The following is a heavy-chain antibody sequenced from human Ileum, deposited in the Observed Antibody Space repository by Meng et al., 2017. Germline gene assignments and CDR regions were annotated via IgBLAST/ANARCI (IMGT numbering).Heavy chain of an antibody. D-gene: IGHD4-17*01. J-gene: IGHJ6*02. CDR1: GFTFSSYA. Sequence: GESLKISCAASGFTFSSYAMHWVRQAPGKGLEWVAVISYDGSNKYYADSVKGRFTISRDNSKNTLYLQMNSLRAEDTAVYYCARDAPYGDDLYYYYGMDVWGQGTTVTVSS. CDR3: ARDAPYGDDLYYYYGMDV. CDR2: ISYDGSNK. V-gene: IGHV3-30*01.